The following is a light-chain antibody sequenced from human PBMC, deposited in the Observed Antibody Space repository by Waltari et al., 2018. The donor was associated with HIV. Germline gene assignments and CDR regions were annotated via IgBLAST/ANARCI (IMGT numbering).Light chain of an antibody. J-gene: IGLJ3*02. Sequence: QSVLTQPPSASGTPGQRVTISCSGSSSNIGSNYVYWYQQLPGTAPKLLIYRKNQRPSGVRDPFSGSKSGISGSLAISGLRSDDEADYYCAAWDDTRVVFGGGTKLTVL. CDR2: RKN. V-gene: IGLV1-47*01. CDR1: SSNIGSNY. CDR3: AAWDDTRVV.